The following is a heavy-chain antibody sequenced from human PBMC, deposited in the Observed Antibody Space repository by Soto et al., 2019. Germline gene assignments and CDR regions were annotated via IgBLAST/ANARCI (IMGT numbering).Heavy chain of an antibody. CDR2: ISGGGDAT. CDR1: GFTFISYA. D-gene: IGHD3-10*01. V-gene: IGHV3-23*01. CDR3: ARKVPGSTTRPDYWYFDL. J-gene: IGHJ2*01. Sequence: EVQLLESGGGLVQPGGSLRLSCAASGFTFISYAMNWVRQAPGKGLQCVSAISGGGDATFYADSVKGRFTISRDNSRNTVTLQMNSLGADDTAVYYCARKVPGSTTRPDYWYFDLCGRGTLVTVSS.